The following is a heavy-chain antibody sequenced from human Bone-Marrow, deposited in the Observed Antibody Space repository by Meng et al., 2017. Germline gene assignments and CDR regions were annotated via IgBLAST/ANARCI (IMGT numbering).Heavy chain of an antibody. CDR3: VSGVSGTVADN. CDR1: GGSLNNYF. Sequence: QLQVHQWGPALLKPSETLSLTCSVYGGSLNNYFWSWIRQPPGKGLEWIGEIKSGVYTNYNPSLKSRVTISVDTSKNQVSLKLTAVTAADTALYYCVSGVSGTVADNRGQGTLVTVSS. CDR2: IKSGVYT. D-gene: IGHD1-1*01. V-gene: IGHV4-34*01. J-gene: IGHJ1*01.